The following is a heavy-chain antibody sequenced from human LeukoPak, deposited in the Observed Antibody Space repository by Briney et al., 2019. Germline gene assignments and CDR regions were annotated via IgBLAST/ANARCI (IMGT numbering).Heavy chain of an antibody. V-gene: IGHV3-21*01. J-gene: IGHJ5*02. D-gene: IGHD2-15*01. Sequence: GGSLRLSCAASGFTFSSYSMNWVRQAPGKGLEWVSSISSSSSYIYYADSVKGRFIISRDNAKNSLYLQMNSLRAEDTAVYYCAREISSDWFDPWGQGTLVTVSS. CDR1: GFTFSSYS. CDR2: ISSSSSYI. CDR3: AREISSDWFDP.